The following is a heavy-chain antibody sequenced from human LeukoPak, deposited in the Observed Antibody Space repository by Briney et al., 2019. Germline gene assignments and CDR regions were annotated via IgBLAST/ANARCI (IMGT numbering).Heavy chain of an antibody. CDR3: AVMVRGVIPFDY. V-gene: IGHV1-2*02. Sequence: ASVKVSCEASGYTFTGYYMHWVRQAPGQGLEWMGWINPNSGGTNYAQKFQGRVTMTRDTSISTAYMELSRLRSDDTAVYYCAVMVRGVIPFDYWGQGTLVTVSS. D-gene: IGHD3-10*01. CDR1: GYTFTGYY. CDR2: INPNSGGT. J-gene: IGHJ4*02.